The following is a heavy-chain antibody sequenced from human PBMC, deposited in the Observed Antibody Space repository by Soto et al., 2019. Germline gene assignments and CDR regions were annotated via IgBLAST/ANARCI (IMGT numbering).Heavy chain of an antibody. CDR2: INANNGGT. Sequence: ASVKVSCKASGYTFTDYYLHWVRQAPGQGLEWMGWINANNGGTNYAQKFQGRVTMTTDTSTSTAYMELSSLRSDDTAVYYCARASLYYYDSSGYPSKYYYGMDLRGQGTTVTVPS. J-gene: IGHJ6*02. CDR3: ARASLYYYDSSGYPSKYYYGMDL. V-gene: IGHV1-2*02. CDR1: GYTFTDYY. D-gene: IGHD3-22*01.